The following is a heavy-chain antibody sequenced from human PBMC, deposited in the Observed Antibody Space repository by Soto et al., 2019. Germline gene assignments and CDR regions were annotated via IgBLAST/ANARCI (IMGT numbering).Heavy chain of an antibody. J-gene: IGHJ4*02. D-gene: IGHD5-18*01. V-gene: IGHV4-59*01. Sequence: TLSLTCTVSGGSIKTYHWSWIRQSPGKGLEWIGYIYHSGTDFAPSLKSRVTISVDTSKNQFSLNLSSVTTADTAVYYCASSYSYGKMYYFDYWGQGALVTVSS. CDR3: ASSYSYGKMYYFDY. CDR2: IYHSGT. CDR1: GGSIKTYH.